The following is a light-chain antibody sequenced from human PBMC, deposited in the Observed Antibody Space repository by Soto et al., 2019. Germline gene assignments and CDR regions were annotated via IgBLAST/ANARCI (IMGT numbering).Light chain of an antibody. CDR3: SSYAGTNKRYV. CDR1: SSDVGGYNY. V-gene: IGLV2-8*01. Sequence: QSVLTQPPSASGSPGQSVTISCTGTSSDVGGYNYVSWYQQHPGKAPKLLIYEVSKRPSGVPDRFSGSKSGNTASLTVSGLQTEDEADYYCSSYAGTNKRYVFGTGTKVTV. CDR2: EVS. J-gene: IGLJ1*01.